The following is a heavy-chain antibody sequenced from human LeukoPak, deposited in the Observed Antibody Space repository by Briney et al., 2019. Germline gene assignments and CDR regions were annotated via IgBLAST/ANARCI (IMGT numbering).Heavy chain of an antibody. D-gene: IGHD5-18*01. CDR3: AKDDPLEGYSYGFDY. CDR1: GFTFSSYG. J-gene: IGHJ4*02. Sequence: GGSLRLSCAASGFTFSSYGMHWVRQAPGKGLEWVAVISYDGSNKYYADSVKGRFTISRDNSKNTLYLQMNSLRAEDTAVYYCAKDDPLEGYSYGFDYWGQGTLVTVSS. CDR2: ISYDGSNK. V-gene: IGHV3-30*18.